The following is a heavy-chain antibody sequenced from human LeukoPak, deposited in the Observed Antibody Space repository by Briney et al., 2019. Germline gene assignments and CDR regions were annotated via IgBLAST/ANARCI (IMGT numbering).Heavy chain of an antibody. CDR3: VRDFRSADY. CDR2: ICPDGTVT. Sequence: GGSLRLSCAASGFTFSNYCMHWVRHIPGKGLVWVSRICPDGTVTNYADSVKGRFTISRGNAKNMVFLQMNSLRADDTAVYYCVRDFRSADYWGQGILVTVSS. CDR1: GFTFSNYC. J-gene: IGHJ4*02. V-gene: IGHV3-74*01.